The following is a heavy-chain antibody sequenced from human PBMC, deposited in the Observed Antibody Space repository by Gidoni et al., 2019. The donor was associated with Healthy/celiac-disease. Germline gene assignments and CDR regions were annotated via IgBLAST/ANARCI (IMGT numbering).Heavy chain of an antibody. J-gene: IGHJ4*02. CDR1: GWSFRGYY. D-gene: IGHD4-17*01. Sequence: QVQLQQWGPGLLKPSETLSLTCPVYGWSFRGYYWRWTRQPRGKGLEWIGEINHSGSTNYNPSIKGRVTISVDTSKNQFSLKLSAVTAADTAMYYCARVPTDGTFDYWGQGTLVTVSS. CDR3: ARVPTDGTFDY. V-gene: IGHV4-34*01. CDR2: INHSGST.